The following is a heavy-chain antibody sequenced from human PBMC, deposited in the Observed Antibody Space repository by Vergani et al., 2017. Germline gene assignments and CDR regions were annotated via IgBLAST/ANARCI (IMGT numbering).Heavy chain of an antibody. J-gene: IGHJ4*02. CDR3: AKLGVVSGWYVIDY. CDR2: ISGSGGST. V-gene: IGHV3-23*01. CDR1: GFTFSSYA. D-gene: IGHD6-19*01. Sequence: EVHLLESGGGLIQPGGSLRLSCAASGFTFSSYAMSWVRQAPGKGLEWVSAISGSGGSTYYADSVKGRFTISRDNSKNTLYLQMNSLRAEDTAVYYCAKLGVVSGWYVIDYWGQGTLVTVSS.